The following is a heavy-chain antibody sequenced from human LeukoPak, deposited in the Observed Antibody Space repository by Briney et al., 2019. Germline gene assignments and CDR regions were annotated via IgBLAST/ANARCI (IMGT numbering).Heavy chain of an antibody. D-gene: IGHD2-2*01. J-gene: IGHJ4*02. CDR1: GGSFSGYY. CDR3: AYEIPDSSFDY. Sequence: SSETLSLTCAVYGGSFSGYYWSWIRQPPGKGLEWIGEINHSGSTNYNPSLKSRVTISVDTSRNQFSLKLSSVTAADTAVYYCAYEIPDSSFDYWGQGTLVTVSS. V-gene: IGHV4-34*01. CDR2: INHSGST.